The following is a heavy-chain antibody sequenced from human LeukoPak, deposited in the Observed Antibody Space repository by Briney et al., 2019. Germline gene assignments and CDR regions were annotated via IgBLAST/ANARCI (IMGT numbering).Heavy chain of an antibody. Sequence: PSETLSLTCTVSGGSISSGGYYWSWIRQHPGKGLEWIGYIYYSGSTYYSPSLKSRVTISVDTSKNQFSLKLTSVTAADTAVYYCVRDRELNYWGQGTLVTVSS. CDR1: GGSISSGGYY. V-gene: IGHV4-31*03. CDR3: VRDRELNY. CDR2: IYYSGST. J-gene: IGHJ4*02. D-gene: IGHD1-7*01.